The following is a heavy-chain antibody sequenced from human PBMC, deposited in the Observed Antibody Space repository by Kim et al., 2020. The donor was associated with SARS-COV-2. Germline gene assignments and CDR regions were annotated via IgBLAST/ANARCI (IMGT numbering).Heavy chain of an antibody. J-gene: IGHJ4*02. D-gene: IGHD1-1*01. Sequence: SETLSLTCAVSGGSISSGTYYWGWIRQPPGKGLEWIGSIYYSGTTYYNPSLKSRVTISVDTSKNQLSLNLTSVTAADRALYYCARHPYNVAGVWGPGTRVTVSS. CDR3: ARHPYNVAGV. CDR1: GGSISSGTYY. V-gene: IGHV4-39*01. CDR2: IYYSGTT.